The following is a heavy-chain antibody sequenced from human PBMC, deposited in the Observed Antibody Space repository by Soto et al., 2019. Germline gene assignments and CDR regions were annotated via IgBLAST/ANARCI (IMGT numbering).Heavy chain of an antibody. CDR3: ARVRIGVGVAGDYYYMDV. CDR2: ISSSSSYI. V-gene: IGHV3-21*01. CDR1: GFTFSSYS. J-gene: IGHJ6*03. D-gene: IGHD2-15*01. Sequence: GGSLRLSCAASGFTFSSYSMNWVRQAPGKGLEWVSSISSSSSYIYYADSVKGRFTISRDNAKNSLYLQMNSLRAEDTAVYYCARVRIGVGVAGDYYYMDVWGKGTTVTVSS.